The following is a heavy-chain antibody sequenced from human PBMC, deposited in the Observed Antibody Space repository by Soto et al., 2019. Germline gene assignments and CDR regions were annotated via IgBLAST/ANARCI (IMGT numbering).Heavy chain of an antibody. CDR2: VDPDSGGT. V-gene: IGHV1-2*02. J-gene: IGHJ4*02. Sequence: ASVKVSCKTSGYTFTGYYIHWVRQAPGQGLEWMGWVDPDSGGTNYAQNFQGRVTMTRDTSISTANVELSRLTFDDTAVYYCGWFGGKFDYWGQGTQVTVSS. D-gene: IGHD3-3*01. CDR1: GYTFTGYY. CDR3: GWFGGKFDY.